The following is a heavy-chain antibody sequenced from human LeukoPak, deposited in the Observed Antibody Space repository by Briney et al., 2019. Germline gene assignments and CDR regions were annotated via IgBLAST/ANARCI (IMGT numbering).Heavy chain of an antibody. V-gene: IGHV4-39*07. Sequence: SETLSLTCTVSGGSISSSSYYWGWIRQPPGKGLEWIGSIYHSGSTNYNPSLKSRVTISVDKSKNQFSLKLSSVTAADTAVYYCARFMITFGGVIVNWFDPWGQGTLVTVSS. D-gene: IGHD3-16*02. CDR3: ARFMITFGGVIVNWFDP. J-gene: IGHJ5*02. CDR2: IYHSGST. CDR1: GGSISSSSYY.